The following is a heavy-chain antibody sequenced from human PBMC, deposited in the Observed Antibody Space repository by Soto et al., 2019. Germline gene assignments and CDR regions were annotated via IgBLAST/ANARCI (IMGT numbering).Heavy chain of an antibody. CDR2: MNPNSGNT. J-gene: IGHJ6*02. V-gene: IGHV1-8*01. CDR3: ARDGGVCSGGSCYFDYYDYGMDV. D-gene: IGHD2-15*01. CDR1: GYTFTSYD. Sequence: ASVKVSCKASGYTFTSYDINWVRQATGQGLEWMGWMNPNSGNTGYAQKFQGRVTMTRNTSISTAYMELSRLRSDDTAVYYCARDGGVCSGGSCYFDYYDYGMDVWG.